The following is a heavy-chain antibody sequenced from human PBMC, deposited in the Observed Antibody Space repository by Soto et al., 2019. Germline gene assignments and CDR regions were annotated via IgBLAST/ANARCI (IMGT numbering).Heavy chain of an antibody. CDR2: IGHDGSRT. CDR1: GFTFSGDW. J-gene: IGHJ4*02. CDR3: VRENRVSNMGLRA. V-gene: IGHV3-74*01. Sequence: EVQLVESGGALVQPGGSLRLSCAASGFTFSGDWMHWIRQPPGKGLVWVSCIGHDGSRTRYADSMKGRFTISRDNAMNELYLQMTSLRAEDTAVYYCVRENRVSNMGLRAWGRGTLVIVSS. D-gene: IGHD2-8*01.